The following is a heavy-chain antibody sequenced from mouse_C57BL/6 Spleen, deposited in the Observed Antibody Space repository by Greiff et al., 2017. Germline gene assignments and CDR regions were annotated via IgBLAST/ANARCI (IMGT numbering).Heavy chain of an antibody. D-gene: IGHD4-1*01. CDR3: GRNGNWYFGV. V-gene: IGHV1-85*01. J-gene: IGHJ1*03. Sequence: VQLQQSGPELVKPGASVKLSCTASGYTFTSYAINWVKQRPEQGLEWIGWIYPGDGSTKYNEKFKGKATLTVDTSSSTAYLELHSLTSEDDAVYFCGRNGNWYFGVWGTGTTVTVAS. CDR2: IYPGDGST. CDR1: GYTFTSYA.